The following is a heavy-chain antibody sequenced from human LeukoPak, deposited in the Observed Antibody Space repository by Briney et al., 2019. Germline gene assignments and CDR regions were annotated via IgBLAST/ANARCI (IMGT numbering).Heavy chain of an antibody. D-gene: IGHD3-22*01. CDR1: GGTFSSYA. CDR2: IIPIFGTA. V-gene: IGHV1-69*05. CDR3: ARGGYYYDSSGYYLLDY. J-gene: IGHJ4*02. Sequence: AASVKVSCKASGGTFSSYAISWVRQAPGQGLEWMGGIIPIFGTANYAQKFQGRVTITTDESTSTAYMELSSLRSEDTAVYYCARGGYYYDSSGYYLLDYWGQGTLVTVSS.